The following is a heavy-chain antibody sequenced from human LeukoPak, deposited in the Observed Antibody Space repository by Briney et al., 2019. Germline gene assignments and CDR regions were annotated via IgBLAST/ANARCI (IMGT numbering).Heavy chain of an antibody. CDR3: VRGFYDVSSGYYCRQFYFDY. V-gene: IGHV3-72*01. Sequence: GGSLRLSCAASGFTFSDHYMDWVRQAPGKGLEWVGRIRNKPNSYTTQYAASVKGRFTISRDDSKNSLYLQMNSLTTEDTAVYYCVRGFYDVSSGYYCRQFYFDYWGQGTLVTVSS. J-gene: IGHJ4*02. CDR1: GFTFSDHY. D-gene: IGHD3-22*01. CDR2: IRNKPNSYTT.